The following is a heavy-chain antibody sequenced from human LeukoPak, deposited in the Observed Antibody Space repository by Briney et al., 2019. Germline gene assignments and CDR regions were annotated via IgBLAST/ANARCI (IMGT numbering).Heavy chain of an antibody. CDR2: INHSGST. V-gene: IGHV4-34*01. J-gene: IGHJ3*02. D-gene: IGHD1-26*01. Sequence: SETLSLTCAVYGGSFSGYYWSWIRQPPGKGLEWIGEINHSGSTNYNPSLKSRVTISVDTSKNQFSLKLSSVTAADTAVYYCARPPKYSGSYNRAFDIWGQGTVVTVSS. CDR1: GGSFSGYY. CDR3: ARPPKYSGSYNRAFDI.